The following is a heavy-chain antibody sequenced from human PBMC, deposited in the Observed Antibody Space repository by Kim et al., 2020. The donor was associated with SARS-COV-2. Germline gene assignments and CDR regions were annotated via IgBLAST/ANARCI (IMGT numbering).Heavy chain of an antibody. CDR2: ISWNSGSI. D-gene: IGHD3-16*01. CDR1: GFTFDDYA. CDR3: AKDIKAAHRGGAFDI. V-gene: IGHV3-9*01. Sequence: GGSLRLSCAASGFTFDDYAMHWVRQAPGKVLEWVSGISWNSGSIGYADSVKGRFTIARDNAKNSLYLQMNSLRAEDTALYYCAKDIKAAHRGGAFDIWGQGTMVTVSS. J-gene: IGHJ3*02.